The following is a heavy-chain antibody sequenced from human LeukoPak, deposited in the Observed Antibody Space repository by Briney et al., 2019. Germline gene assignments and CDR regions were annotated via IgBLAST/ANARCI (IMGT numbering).Heavy chain of an antibody. D-gene: IGHD6-13*01. CDR2: IYYSGTT. J-gene: IGHJ5*02. CDR3: ARSIAGDGPTHNWFGP. V-gene: IGHV4-39*01. Sequence: TSETLPLTCTVSGGSISTTSTYWGWIRQPPGKGLEWIGSIYYSGTTYYNPSLKSRVTIFVDTSKNQFSLKLSSVTAADMATYYCARSIAGDGPTHNWFGPWGQGALVTVSS. CDR1: GGSISTTSTY.